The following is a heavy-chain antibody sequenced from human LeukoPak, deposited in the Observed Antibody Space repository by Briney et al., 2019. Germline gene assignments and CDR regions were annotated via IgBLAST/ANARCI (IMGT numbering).Heavy chain of an antibody. CDR2: ISSSSTI. CDR3: ARDLGYSSSWLHPNNAFDI. J-gene: IGHJ3*02. Sequence: PGGSLRLSCAASGFTFSSYSMNGVRPAPRKGLEWGAYISSSSTIYYADSVKGRFTIYRDNAKISMYLQMQSLTDEDPAVYHCARDLGYSSSWLHPNNAFDIWRQGTMVTVSS. D-gene: IGHD6-13*01. CDR1: GFTFSSYS. V-gene: IGHV3-48*02.